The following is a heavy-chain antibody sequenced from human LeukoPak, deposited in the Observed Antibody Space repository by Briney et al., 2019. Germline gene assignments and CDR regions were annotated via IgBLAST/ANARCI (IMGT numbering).Heavy chain of an antibody. CDR2: ISGSGGST. J-gene: IGHJ4*02. CDR1: GFTFSSYA. Sequence: GGSLRLSCAASGFTFSSYAMSWVHQAPGKGLEWVSAISGSGGSTYYADSVKGRFTISRDNSKNTLYLQMNSLRAEDTAVYYCAKDRIQLRGVDYWGQGTLVTVSS. D-gene: IGHD5-18*01. V-gene: IGHV3-23*01. CDR3: AKDRIQLRGVDY.